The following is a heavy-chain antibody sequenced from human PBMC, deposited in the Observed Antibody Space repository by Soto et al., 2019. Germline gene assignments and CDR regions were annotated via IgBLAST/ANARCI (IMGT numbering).Heavy chain of an antibody. Sequence: PGGSLRLSCAASGFTFSYAWMNWVRQAPGKGLEWVGRIKSKTDGGTAEYAAPVKGRFTISRDDSQDTLSLQMNSLRIEDTAVYYCTRDDDSSGYLYWGQGTPVTVSS. CDR1: GFTFSYAW. CDR3: TRDDDSSGYLY. V-gene: IGHV3-15*07. J-gene: IGHJ4*02. D-gene: IGHD3-22*01. CDR2: IKSKTDGGTA.